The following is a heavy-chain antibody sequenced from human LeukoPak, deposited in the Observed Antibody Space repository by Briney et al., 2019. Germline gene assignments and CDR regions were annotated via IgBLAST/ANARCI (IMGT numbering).Heavy chain of an antibody. V-gene: IGHV3-23*01. Sequence: GALILSCAASGFTFISYAMSWVRQSPGEGLEGVSGISGSGGSTYYADSVKGRFTTSRDNSKHTMYLQMNSLRAADPAVYYCAKDGDSSGWYGGYWGQGTLVTVSS. J-gene: IGHJ4*02. CDR3: AKDGDSSGWYGGY. CDR2: ISGSGGST. D-gene: IGHD6-19*01. CDR1: GFTFISYA.